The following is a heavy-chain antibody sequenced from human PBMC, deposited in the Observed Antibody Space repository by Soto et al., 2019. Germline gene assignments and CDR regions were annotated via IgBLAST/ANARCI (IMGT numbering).Heavy chain of an antibody. J-gene: IGHJ4*02. CDR2: ISSSSSTI. CDR1: GFTFSSYS. CDR3: AKDTYYYDSSGLSDY. V-gene: IGHV3-48*01. D-gene: IGHD3-22*01. Sequence: GGSLRLSCAASGFTFSSYSMNWVRQAPGKGLEWVSYISSSSSTIYYADSVKGRFTISRDNAKNSLYLQMNSLRAEDTAVYYYAKDTYYYDSSGLSDYWGQGTLVTVSS.